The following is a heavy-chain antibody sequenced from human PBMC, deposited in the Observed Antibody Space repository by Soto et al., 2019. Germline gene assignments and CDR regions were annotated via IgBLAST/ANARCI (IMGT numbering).Heavy chain of an antibody. Sequence: EVQLLESGGGLVQPGGSLRLSCAASGFTFSSYAMSWVRQAPGKGLEWVSAISGSGGSTYYADSVKGRFTISRDNSKNSLYLQMSCLRAEDTDVYYCAKEGDRVARSGGDYWGQGTLVTGSS. CDR3: AKEGDRVARSGGDY. CDR2: ISGSGGST. J-gene: IGHJ4*02. CDR1: GFTFSSYA. D-gene: IGHD5-12*01. V-gene: IGHV3-23*01.